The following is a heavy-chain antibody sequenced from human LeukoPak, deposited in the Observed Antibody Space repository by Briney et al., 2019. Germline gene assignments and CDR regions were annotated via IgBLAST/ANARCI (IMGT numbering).Heavy chain of an antibody. Sequence: GGSLRLSCAASGFAFSDYYMSWIRQAPGKGLEWVSYISSSGSTIYYADSVKGRFTISRDNAKNSLYLQMNSLRAEDTAVYYCAREFVTWGPGSYYYHGMDVWGQGTTVTVSS. V-gene: IGHV3-11*01. CDR2: ISSSGSTI. D-gene: IGHD2/OR15-2a*01. J-gene: IGHJ6*02. CDR1: GFAFSDYY. CDR3: AREFVTWGPGSYYYHGMDV.